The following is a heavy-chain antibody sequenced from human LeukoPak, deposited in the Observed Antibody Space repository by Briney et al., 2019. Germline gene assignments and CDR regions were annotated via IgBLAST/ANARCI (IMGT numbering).Heavy chain of an antibody. J-gene: IGHJ4*02. D-gene: IGHD3-10*01. CDR3: ARDKSGSSYFDY. V-gene: IGHV1-69*13. CDR1: GGTFSSYA. CDR2: IIPIFGTA. Sequence: SVWLSCKASGGTFSSYAISWVRQAPGQGLEWMGGIIPIFGTANYAQKFQGRVTITADESTSTAYMELSSLRSEDTAVYYCARDKSGSSYFDYWGQGTLVTVSS.